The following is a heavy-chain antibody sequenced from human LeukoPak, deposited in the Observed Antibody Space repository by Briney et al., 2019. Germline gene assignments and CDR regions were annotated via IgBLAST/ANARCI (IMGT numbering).Heavy chain of an antibody. CDR1: GGSISSSSYY. Sequence: SETLSLTCTVSGGSISSSSYYWGWIRQPPGKGLEWFGRIYYSGSTYYNPSLKSRVTISVDTSKNQFSLKLSSVTAADTAVYYCARAGPKKLYDFWSGTYFDYWGQGTPVTVSS. J-gene: IGHJ4*02. CDR3: ARAGPKKLYDFWSGTYFDY. V-gene: IGHV4-39*01. CDR2: IYYSGST. D-gene: IGHD3-3*01.